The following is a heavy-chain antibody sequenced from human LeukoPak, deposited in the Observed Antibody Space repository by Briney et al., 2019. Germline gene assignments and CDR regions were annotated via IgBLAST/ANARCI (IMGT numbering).Heavy chain of an antibody. Sequence: PSETLSLTCTVSGGSISSHYRSWIRQPPGKGLEWIGYIYYSGSTNYNPSLKSRVTISVDTSKNQFSLKLSSVTAADTAVYYCARGYGGNSYDYWGQGTLVTVSS. J-gene: IGHJ4*02. CDR1: GGSISSHY. CDR3: ARGYGGNSYDY. V-gene: IGHV4-59*11. D-gene: IGHD4-23*01. CDR2: IYYSGST.